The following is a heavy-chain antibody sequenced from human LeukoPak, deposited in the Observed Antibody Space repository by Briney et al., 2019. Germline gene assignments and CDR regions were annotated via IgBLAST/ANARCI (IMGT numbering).Heavy chain of an antibody. CDR3: ARGNPYYDFWSGYYYYYYMDV. V-gene: IGHV1-8*01. D-gene: IGHD3-3*01. CDR2: MNPNSGNT. CDR1: GYTFTSYD. J-gene: IGHJ6*03. Sequence: GASVKVSCKASGYTFTSYDINWVRQATGQGLEWMGWMNPNSGNTGYAQKFQGRVTITRNTSISTAYMELSSLRSEDTAVYYCARGNPYYDFWSGYYYYYYMDVWGKGTTVTVSS.